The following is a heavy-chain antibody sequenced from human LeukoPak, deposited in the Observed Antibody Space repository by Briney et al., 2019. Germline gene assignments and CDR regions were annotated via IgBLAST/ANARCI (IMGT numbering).Heavy chain of an antibody. CDR2: IDWNSGSI. D-gene: IGHD6-13*01. Sequence: GGSLRLSCAASGFTFDDYAMHWVRQAPGKGLEWDSGIDWNSGSIGYADSVKGRFTISRDNAKKSLYLQMNSLRPEDTALYYCAKDISPRIAAGGMDNRFDPWGQGTLVTVSS. CDR1: GFTFDDYA. CDR3: AKDISPRIAAGGMDNRFDP. V-gene: IGHV3-9*01. J-gene: IGHJ5*02.